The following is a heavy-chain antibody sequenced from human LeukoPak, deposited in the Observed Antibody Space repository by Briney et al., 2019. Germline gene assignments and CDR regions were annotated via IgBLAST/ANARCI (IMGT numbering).Heavy chain of an antibody. CDR3: AAFPDSGVVVITDGQTSYFFEY. J-gene: IGHJ4*02. D-gene: IGHD3-22*01. CDR1: GFTFTSSA. CDR2: IVVGSGNT. V-gene: IGHV1-58*01. Sequence: GASVKVSCKASGFTFTSSAVQSGRQARGPRLGWIGWIVVGSGNTNYAQKFQERVTITRDMSTSTAYMELSSLRSEDTAVYYCAAFPDSGVVVITDGQTSYFFEYCGEGNLGTVSS.